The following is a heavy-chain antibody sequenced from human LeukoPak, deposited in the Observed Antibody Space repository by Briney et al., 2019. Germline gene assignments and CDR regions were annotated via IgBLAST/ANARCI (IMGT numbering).Heavy chain of an antibody. Sequence: GGSLRLSCAASGFTFSGYGMHWVRQAPDMGLEWVAVIWYDGNNKYYAESVKGRFTISRDNSKNTLYLQMNSLRAEDTGVYYCARDRRYSSSSPLYFDYWGQGTLVTVSS. V-gene: IGHV3-33*01. CDR2: IWYDGNNK. CDR3: ARDRRYSSSSPLYFDY. J-gene: IGHJ4*02. CDR1: GFTFSGYG. D-gene: IGHD6-6*01.